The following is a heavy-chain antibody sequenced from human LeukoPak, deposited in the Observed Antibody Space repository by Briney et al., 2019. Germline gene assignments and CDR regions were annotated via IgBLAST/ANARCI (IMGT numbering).Heavy chain of an antibody. Sequence: SVKVSCKASGGTFSSYAISWVRQAPGQGLEWMGGIIPIFGTANYAQKFQGRVTITADESTSTAYIELSSLRSEDTAVYFCASAPRYSSSWPNNWFDPWGQGTLVTVSS. V-gene: IGHV1-69*13. J-gene: IGHJ5*02. CDR3: ASAPRYSSSWPNNWFDP. CDR1: GGTFSSYA. CDR2: IIPIFGTA. D-gene: IGHD6-13*01.